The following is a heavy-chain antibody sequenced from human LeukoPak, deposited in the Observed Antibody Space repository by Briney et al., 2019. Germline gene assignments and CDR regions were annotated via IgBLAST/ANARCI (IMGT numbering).Heavy chain of an antibody. CDR1: GFTFSAYS. V-gene: IGHV3-48*01. D-gene: IGHD3-22*01. J-gene: IGHJ4*02. CDR3: ARNQEIDYYDSSGFYWGVEY. CDR2: ISGGGGTI. Sequence: GGSLRLSCAASGFTFSAYSMNWVRQAPGEGLEWVAYISGGGGTIYYADSVKGRFTISRDNAKNSLYLQMDSLRAEDTAVYYCARNQEIDYYDSSGFYWGVEYWGQGTLVTVSS.